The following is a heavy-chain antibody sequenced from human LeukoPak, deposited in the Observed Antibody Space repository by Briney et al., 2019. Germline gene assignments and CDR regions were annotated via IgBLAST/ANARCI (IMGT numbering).Heavy chain of an antibody. J-gene: IGHJ4*02. CDR3: ARARYYYDSSGTGY. CDR2: INPNSGGT. Sequence: GASVSVPCKASGYTFTGYYMHWVRQAPGQGLEWMGWINPNSGGTNYAQKFQGRVTMTRDTSISTAYMELSRLRSDDTAVYYCARARYYYDSSGTGYWGQGTLITDSS. D-gene: IGHD3-22*01. CDR1: GYTFTGYY. V-gene: IGHV1-2*02.